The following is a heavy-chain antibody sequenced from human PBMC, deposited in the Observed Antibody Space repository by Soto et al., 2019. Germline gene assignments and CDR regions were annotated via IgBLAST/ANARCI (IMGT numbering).Heavy chain of an antibody. V-gene: IGHV3-30*18. D-gene: IGHD1-20*01. CDR1: GFTFSSYG. CDR3: AKRKKADISITGTLDP. CDR2: ISYDGSNK. J-gene: IGHJ5*02. Sequence: GGSLRLSCAASGFTFSSYGMHWVRQAPGKGLEWVAVISYDGSNKYYADSVKGRFTISRDNSKNTLYLQMNSLRAEDTAVYYCAKRKKADISITGTLDPWGQGTLVTVS.